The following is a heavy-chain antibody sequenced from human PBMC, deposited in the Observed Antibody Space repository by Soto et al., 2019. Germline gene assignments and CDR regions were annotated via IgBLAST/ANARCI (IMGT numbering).Heavy chain of an antibody. J-gene: IGHJ3*02. CDR2: ISFDGSNK. D-gene: IGHD1-1*01. Sequence: PGGSLRLSCAASGFTFSSYAMHWVRQAPGKGLEWVAVISFDGSNKYYADSVKGRCTISRDNSKNTLYLQMNSLRAEDTAVYYCASDQIPLERRGDAFDIWGQRTMVTVSS. CDR1: GFTFSSYA. V-gene: IGHV3-30-3*01. CDR3: ASDQIPLERRGDAFDI.